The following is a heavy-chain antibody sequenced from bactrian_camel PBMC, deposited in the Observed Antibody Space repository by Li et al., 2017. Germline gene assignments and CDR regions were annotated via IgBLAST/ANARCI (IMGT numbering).Heavy chain of an antibody. CDR3: VADPFKNRTPVTGLPTYNY. D-gene: IGHD8*01. Sequence: HVQLVESGGGSVQAGGSLKLSCATDKDTLSMYCMAWFCQAPGEEREGPAVIDSDGGSRYADSIKGRFTISKDNAKNTLYLQMNSLTPEDTAMYYCVADPFKNRTPVTGLPTYNYRGQGTQVTVS. V-gene: IGHV3S26*01. J-gene: IGHJ4*01. CDR2: IDSDGGS. CDR1: KDTLSMYC.